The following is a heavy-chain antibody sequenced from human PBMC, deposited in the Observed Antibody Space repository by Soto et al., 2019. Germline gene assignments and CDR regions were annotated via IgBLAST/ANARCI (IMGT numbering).Heavy chain of an antibody. Sequence: GASVKVSCKASGGTFSSYAISWVRQAPGQGLEGMGGIIPIFGTANYAQKFQGRVTITADESTSTAYMELSSLRSEDTAVYYCARGGYTQVNDYDLWGGYYNDYYYYNMDVWGQGTTVTVSS. CDR2: IIPIFGTA. J-gene: IGHJ6*02. CDR3: ARGGYTQVNDYDLWGGYYNDYYYYNMDV. V-gene: IGHV1-69*13. CDR1: GGTFSSYA. D-gene: IGHD3-3*01.